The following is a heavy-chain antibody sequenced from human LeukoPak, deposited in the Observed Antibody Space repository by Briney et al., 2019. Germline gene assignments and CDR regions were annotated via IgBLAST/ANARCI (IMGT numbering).Heavy chain of an antibody. D-gene: IGHD1-26*01. CDR2: INPSGGST. CDR1: GYSFIHFY. Sequence: ASVRVSCKASGYSFIHFYIHWVRQVPGQGLQWMGMINPSGGSTRYPQNFQGRVTMTRDTSTSTVDMELSTLRSEDTAVYYCARGGPVGAVTLDYWGQGTLVTVSS. J-gene: IGHJ4*02. CDR3: ARGGPVGAVTLDY. V-gene: IGHV1-46*01.